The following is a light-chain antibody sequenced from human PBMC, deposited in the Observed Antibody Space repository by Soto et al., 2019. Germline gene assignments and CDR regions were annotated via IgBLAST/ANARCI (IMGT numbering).Light chain of an antibody. CDR1: QSVSNNY. Sequence: EIVLTQSPGTLSLSPGERATLSCRASQSVSNNYLAWYQQKPGQAPRLLIHGASSRATGIPDRFSAIASGTDGTITVSRLEPEDGEVYYGQQYGSSPITFGQGTRLEIK. V-gene: IGKV3-20*01. CDR3: QQYGSSPIT. J-gene: IGKJ5*01. CDR2: GAS.